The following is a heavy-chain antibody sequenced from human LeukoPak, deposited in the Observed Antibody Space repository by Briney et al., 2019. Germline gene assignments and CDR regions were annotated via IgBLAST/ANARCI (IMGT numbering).Heavy chain of an antibody. D-gene: IGHD3-3*01. CDR2: ISSSGSTI. J-gene: IGHJ6*03. CDR1: GFTFSSYS. V-gene: IGHV3-48*04. CDR3: AREGHEDFWGYYYYMDV. Sequence: GGSLRLSCAASGFTFSSYSMNWVRQAPGKGLEWVSYISSSGSTIYYADSVKGRFTISRDNAKNSLYLQMNSLRAEDTAVYYCAREGHEDFWGYYYYMDVWGKGTTVTVSS.